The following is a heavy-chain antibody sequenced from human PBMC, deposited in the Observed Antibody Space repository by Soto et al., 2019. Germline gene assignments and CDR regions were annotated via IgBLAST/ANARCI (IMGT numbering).Heavy chain of an antibody. V-gene: IGHV1-3*01. CDR2: INPVNGNT. Sequence: VQLVQSGAEVKKPGASVMLSCKASGYTFTTYTMNWVRQAPGQRLEWMGWINPVNGNTKSSQKFQNRVIITRDTSASTAYIELRSLRSEDTAVYYCARGIATGQLDPWGEGTLVIVSA. CDR3: ARGIATGQLDP. CDR1: GYTFTTYT. D-gene: IGHD6-13*01. J-gene: IGHJ5*02.